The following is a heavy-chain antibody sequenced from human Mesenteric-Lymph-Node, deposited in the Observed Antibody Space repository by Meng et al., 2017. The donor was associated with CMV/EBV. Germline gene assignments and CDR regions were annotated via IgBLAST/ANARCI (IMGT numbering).Heavy chain of an antibody. D-gene: IGHD3-3*01. Sequence: ASVKVSCKASGYSFTSYDIKWVRQATGQGLEWMGWMNPNSGNTGYAQKIQGRVTMTRNTSISTAYMELSSLRSEDTAVYYCARGRITIFGVVRDGMDVWGQGTTVTVSS. CDR3: ARGRITIFGVVRDGMDV. CDR2: MNPNSGNT. CDR1: GYSFTSYD. V-gene: IGHV1-8*01. J-gene: IGHJ6*02.